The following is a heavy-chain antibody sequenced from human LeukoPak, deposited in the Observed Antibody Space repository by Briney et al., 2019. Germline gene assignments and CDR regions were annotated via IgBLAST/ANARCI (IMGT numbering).Heavy chain of an antibody. CDR2: IYTSGST. J-gene: IGHJ3*02. V-gene: IGHV4-61*02. Sequence: PSETLSLTCTVSGGSISSGSYYWSWVRQPAGTGLEWVGRIYTSGSTNYNPSLKSRVTISVDTSKNQFSLKLSSVTAADTAVYYCARDLGVTTGGDAFDIWGQGTMVTVSS. CDR3: ARDLGVTTGGDAFDI. CDR1: GGSISSGSYY. D-gene: IGHD4-17*01.